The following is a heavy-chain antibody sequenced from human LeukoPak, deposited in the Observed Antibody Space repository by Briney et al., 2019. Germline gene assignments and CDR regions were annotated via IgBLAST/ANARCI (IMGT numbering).Heavy chain of an antibody. V-gene: IGHV4-59*12. CDR1: GGSISSYY. CDR2: IYYSGST. J-gene: IGHJ3*02. CDR3: ARDGTRDDAFDI. Sequence: PSETLSLTCTVSGGSISSYYWGWIRQPPGKGLEWIGYIYYSGSTNYNPSLKSRVTMSVDTSKNQFSLKLSSVTAADTAVYYCARDGTRDDAFDIWGQGTMVTVSS. D-gene: IGHD1-26*01.